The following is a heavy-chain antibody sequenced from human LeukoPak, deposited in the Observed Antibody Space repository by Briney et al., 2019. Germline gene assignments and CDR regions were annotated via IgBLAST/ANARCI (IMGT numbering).Heavy chain of an antibody. CDR3: AKEGYCSSTSCSGVDY. D-gene: IGHD2-2*01. CDR2: IKQDGSEK. V-gene: IGHV3-7*01. J-gene: IGHJ4*02. Sequence: GSLRLSCAASGFTFSSYWMSWVRQAPGKGLEWVANIKQDGSEKYYVDSVKGRFTISRDNAKNSLYLQMNSLRAEDTAVYYCAKEGYCSSTSCSGVDYWGQGTLVTVSS. CDR1: GFTFSSYW.